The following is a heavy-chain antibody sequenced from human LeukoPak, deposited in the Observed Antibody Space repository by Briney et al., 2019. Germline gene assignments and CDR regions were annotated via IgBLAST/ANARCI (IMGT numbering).Heavy chain of an antibody. Sequence: GGSLRLSCAASGFTFGSYAMSWVRQAPGKGLEWVSAISGSGGSTYYADSVKGRFTISRDNSKNTLYLQMNSLRAEDTAVYYCAKAPSPYYYDSSGQTICYFDYWGQGTLVTVSS. J-gene: IGHJ4*02. CDR3: AKAPSPYYYDSSGQTICYFDY. CDR2: ISGSGGST. D-gene: IGHD3-22*01. CDR1: GFTFGSYA. V-gene: IGHV3-23*01.